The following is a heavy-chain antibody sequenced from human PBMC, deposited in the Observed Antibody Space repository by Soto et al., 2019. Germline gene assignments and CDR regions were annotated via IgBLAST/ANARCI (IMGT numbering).Heavy chain of an antibody. CDR1: GYTFTTYG. J-gene: IGHJ4*02. D-gene: IGHD6-19*01. V-gene: IGHV1-18*01. CDR3: ARDPVAGTYFDY. Sequence: QVQLVQSGAEVKKPGASVKVSCKASGYTFTTYGISWVRQAPGQGLEWMGWISGYNGNTNYAQKFQGRVTMTTDTSTSTAYMELRRLRSDDTAGYYCARDPVAGTYFDYWGQGPLVTVSS. CDR2: ISGYNGNT.